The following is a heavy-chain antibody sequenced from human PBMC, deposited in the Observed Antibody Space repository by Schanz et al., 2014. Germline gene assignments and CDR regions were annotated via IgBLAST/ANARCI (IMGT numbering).Heavy chain of an antibody. V-gene: IGHV3-33*01. J-gene: IGHJ6*03. CDR3: VRDRGFCANDICWLRYYMDV. CDR1: GLNFDYYG. Sequence: QVQLVESGGGVVQPGRSLRLSCATSGLNFDYYGMNWVRQAPGKGLEWVANIGYDGSEKYYVDSVKGRFTISRDNAKKSLFLQMNSLRADDTAVYYCVRDRGFCANDICWLRYYMDVWGNGTTVTGSS. CDR2: IGYDGSEK. D-gene: IGHD2-8*01.